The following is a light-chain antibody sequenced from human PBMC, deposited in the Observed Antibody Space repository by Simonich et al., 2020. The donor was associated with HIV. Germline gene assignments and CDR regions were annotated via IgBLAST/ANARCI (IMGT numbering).Light chain of an antibody. J-gene: IGKJ4*01. CDR2: AAS. CDR3: QQIYSTPLT. CDR1: QSISSY. Sequence: IQLTQSPSSLSASVGDRVTITCRASQSISSYLNWYQQKPGKAPKLLIYAASSLQSGVPSRFSGSGSGTDFALTISSLQPEDFATYFCQQIYSTPLTFGGGTKLEIK. V-gene: IGKV1-39*01.